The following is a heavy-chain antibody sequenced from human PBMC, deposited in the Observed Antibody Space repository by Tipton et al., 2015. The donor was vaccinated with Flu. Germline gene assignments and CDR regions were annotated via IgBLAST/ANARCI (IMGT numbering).Heavy chain of an antibody. CDR3: AISSIAASYYYYYMDV. Sequence: QSGPEVKKPGASVKVSCKASGYTFTSYGISWVRQAPGQGLEWMGWISAYNGNTNYAQKLQGRVTMTTDTSTSTAYMELRSLRSDDTAVYYCAISSIAASYYYYYMDVWGKGTTVTVSS. V-gene: IGHV1-18*04. J-gene: IGHJ6*03. CDR1: GYTFTSYG. D-gene: IGHD6-6*01. CDR2: ISAYNGNT.